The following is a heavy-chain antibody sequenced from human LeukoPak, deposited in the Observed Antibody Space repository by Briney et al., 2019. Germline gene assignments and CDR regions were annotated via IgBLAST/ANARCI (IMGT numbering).Heavy chain of an antibody. CDR1: GGSISSGSYY. CDR3: ARGGSSSFSWGAFDI. D-gene: IGHD6-6*01. V-gene: IGHV4-61*02. J-gene: IGHJ3*02. CDR2: IYSSGST. Sequence: SQTLSLTCTVSGGSISSGSYYWSWIRQPAGKGLEWIGRIYSSGSTNYNPSLKSRVTISVDTSKNQFSLKLSSVTAADTAVYYCARGGSSSFSWGAFDIWGQGTMVTVSS.